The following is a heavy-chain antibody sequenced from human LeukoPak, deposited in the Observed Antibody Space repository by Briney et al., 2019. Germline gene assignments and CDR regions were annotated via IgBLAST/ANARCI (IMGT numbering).Heavy chain of an antibody. CDR1: GGSINSLY. CDR2: ISTSGTT. V-gene: IGHV4-4*09. CDR3: ARLPTDYMDV. J-gene: IGHJ6*03. Sequence: SETLSLTCTVSGGSINSLYWIWIRQPPGKGLEWIGYISTSGTTNYNTSLKRRVTMSVDTSKHQFSLKLTSVTAADTAVYYCARLPTDYMDVWGKGTTVTVSS.